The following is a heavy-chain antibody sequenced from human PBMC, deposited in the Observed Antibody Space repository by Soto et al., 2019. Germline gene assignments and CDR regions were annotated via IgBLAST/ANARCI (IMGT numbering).Heavy chain of an antibody. CDR3: AKEIQPYYYYYGMDV. V-gene: IGHV3-30*18. Sequence: GGSLRLSCAASGFTFSSYGMHWVRRAPGKGLEWVAVISYDGSNKYYADSVKGRFTISRDNSKNTLYLQMNSLRAEDTAVYYCAKEIQPYYYYYGMDVWGQGTTVTVSS. J-gene: IGHJ6*02. CDR1: GFTFSSYG. CDR2: ISYDGSNK. D-gene: IGHD5-18*01.